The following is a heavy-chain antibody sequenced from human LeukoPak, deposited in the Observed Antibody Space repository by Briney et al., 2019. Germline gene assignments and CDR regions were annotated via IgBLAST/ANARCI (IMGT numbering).Heavy chain of an antibody. CDR2: IYSGGST. CDR1: GFTFSSYW. Sequence: GGSLRLSCAASGFTFSSYWMSWVRQAPGKGLEWVSLIYSGGSTYHADSVKGRFTISRDNSKNTLYLQMNSLRVEDMAVYYCAREPINDSGYFDYWGQGTLVTVSS. D-gene: IGHD1-1*01. V-gene: IGHV3-53*01. CDR3: AREPINDSGYFDY. J-gene: IGHJ4*02.